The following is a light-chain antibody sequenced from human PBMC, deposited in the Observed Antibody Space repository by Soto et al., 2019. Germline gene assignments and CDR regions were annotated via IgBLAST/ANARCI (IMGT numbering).Light chain of an antibody. CDR2: GAS. V-gene: IGKV1-6*01. J-gene: IGKJ1*01. Sequence: IQITHSPYSLSSSVVEIVTISCRASQGIGNALGWYQQKPGKPPKVLIYGASNLQSGVPPRFSGSGSGTDFTLAISSLQPEDSATYYCLQDISYPWTFGQGTKVDIK. CDR1: QGIGNA. CDR3: LQDISYPWT.